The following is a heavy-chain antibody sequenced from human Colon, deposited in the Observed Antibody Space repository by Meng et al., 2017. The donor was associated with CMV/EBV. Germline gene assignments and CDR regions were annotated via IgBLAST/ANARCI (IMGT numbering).Heavy chain of an antibody. CDR3: ARIKCGTTSCSQGLDP. J-gene: IGHJ5*02. V-gene: IGHV4-59*01. CDR1: GDSISNSF. CDR2: IYHSGTT. Sequence: SETLSLTCTVSGDSISNSFWSWIRQPPGKGLEWIGYIYHSGTTNYNPSLKSRVTMSLDTSQNQFSLRLTSVTAADTAVYYCARIKCGTTSCSQGLDPWGQGTLVTVSS. D-gene: IGHD2-2*01.